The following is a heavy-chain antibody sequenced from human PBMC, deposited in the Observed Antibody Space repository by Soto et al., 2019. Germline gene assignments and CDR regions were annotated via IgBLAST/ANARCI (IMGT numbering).Heavy chain of an antibody. CDR2: INGDGSTT. J-gene: IGHJ4*02. D-gene: IGHD3-10*01. Sequence: EVQLVESGGGIVQPGGSVRLSCAASGFTLSSYWIHWVRQAPGKGLVWGSRINGDGSTTNYADSLKGRFTISRDNAKNTMFLQMNSLRAEDTAVYFCARGRSGSYSFDYWGQGTLVTVSS. CDR1: GFTLSSYW. CDR3: ARGRSGSYSFDY. V-gene: IGHV3-74*01.